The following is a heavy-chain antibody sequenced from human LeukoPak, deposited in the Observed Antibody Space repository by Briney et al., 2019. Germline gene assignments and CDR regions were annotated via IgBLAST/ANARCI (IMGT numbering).Heavy chain of an antibody. J-gene: IGHJ4*02. CDR2: INHSGST. D-gene: IGHD3-3*01. CDR1: GGSFSGYY. CDR3: ARSMGGFGVVTPFDY. Sequence: SETLSLTCAVYGGSFSGYYWSWTRQPPGKGLEWIGEINHSGSTNYNPSLKSRVTISVDTSKNQFSLKLSSVTAADTAVYYCARSMGGFGVVTPFDYWGQGTLVTVSS. V-gene: IGHV4-34*01.